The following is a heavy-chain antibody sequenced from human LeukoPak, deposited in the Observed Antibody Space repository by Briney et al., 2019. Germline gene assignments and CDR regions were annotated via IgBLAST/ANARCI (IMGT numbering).Heavy chain of an antibody. J-gene: IGHJ4*02. D-gene: IGHD6-6*01. Sequence: GGSLRLSCAASGFTFSSYWMHWVRQAPGKGLVWVSRINSDGTSTDYADSVKGRFTISRDNAKNTLYLQMNSLRAEDTAVYYCASGYSSSSLIPFVYWGQGTLVTVSS. CDR1: GFTFSSYW. V-gene: IGHV3-74*01. CDR3: ASGYSSSSLIPFVY. CDR2: INSDGTST.